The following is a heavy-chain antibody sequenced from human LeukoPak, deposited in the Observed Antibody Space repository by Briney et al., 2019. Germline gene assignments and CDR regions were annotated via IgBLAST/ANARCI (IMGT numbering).Heavy chain of an antibody. J-gene: IGHJ4*02. V-gene: IGHV3-48*01. D-gene: IGHD1-26*01. Sequence: GGSLRLSCAASGFTFRSYSMNWVRQAPGKGLEWVSYISSSSSTIYYADSVKGRFTISRDNAKNSLYLQMNSLRAEDTAVYYCARGNGSPDYWGQGTLVTVSS. CDR2: ISSSSSTI. CDR1: GFTFRSYS. CDR3: ARGNGSPDY.